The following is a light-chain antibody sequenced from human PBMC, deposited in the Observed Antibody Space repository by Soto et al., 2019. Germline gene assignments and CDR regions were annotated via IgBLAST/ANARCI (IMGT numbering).Light chain of an antibody. CDR1: QSVSSSY. CDR3: QQYGSSPRT. Sequence: EIVLTQSPGTLTLSPGERATLSCRASQSVSSSYLAWYQQKPGQAPRLLIYGASSRATGIPDRFSDSGSGTDFTLTISRLEPEDFAVYYSQQYGSSPRTFGQGTKVEIK. CDR2: GAS. V-gene: IGKV3-20*01. J-gene: IGKJ1*01.